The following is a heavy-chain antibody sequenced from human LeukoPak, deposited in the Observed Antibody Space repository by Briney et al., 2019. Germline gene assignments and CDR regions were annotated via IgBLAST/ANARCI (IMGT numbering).Heavy chain of an antibody. CDR3: ARGCRDRRTVSYKYYFDY. CDR2: INDSGST. CDR1: GGSFNGYY. D-gene: IGHD4-4*01. V-gene: IGHV4-34*01. J-gene: IGHJ4*02. Sequence: SETLSLTCAVYGGSFNGYYWSWIRQPPGKGLEWIGEINDSGSTNYSPSLKSRVTISVDTSRNQFSLKMTSVTAADTAVYFCARGCRDRRTVSYKYYFDYWGQGTLVTVSS.